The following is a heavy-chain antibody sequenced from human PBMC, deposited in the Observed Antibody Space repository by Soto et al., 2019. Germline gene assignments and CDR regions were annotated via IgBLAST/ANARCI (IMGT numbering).Heavy chain of an antibody. CDR3: AKDKTDILTGYYGVYGMDV. V-gene: IGHV3-30*18. Sequence: PGGSLRLSCAASGFTFSSYGMHWVRQAPGKGLEWVAVISYDGSNKYYADSVKGRFTVSRDKSKNTLYLQMNSLRAEDTAVYYCAKDKTDILTGYYGVYGMDVWGQGTTVTVSS. CDR1: GFTFSSYG. J-gene: IGHJ6*02. CDR2: ISYDGSNK. D-gene: IGHD3-9*01.